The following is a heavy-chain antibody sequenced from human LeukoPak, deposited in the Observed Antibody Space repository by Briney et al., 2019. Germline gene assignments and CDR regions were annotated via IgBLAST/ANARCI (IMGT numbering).Heavy chain of an antibody. CDR3: ASETYYYDSSGYYYGHRAFDN. CDR1: GFTFSSYS. D-gene: IGHD3-22*01. CDR2: ISSSSSTI. J-gene: IGHJ3*02. Sequence: GGSLRLSCAASGFTFSSYSMNWVRQAPGKGLEWVSYISSSSSTIYYADSVKGRFTISRDNAKNSLYLQMNSLRAEDTAVYYCASETYYYDSSGYYYGHRAFDNWGQGTMVTVSS. V-gene: IGHV3-48*01.